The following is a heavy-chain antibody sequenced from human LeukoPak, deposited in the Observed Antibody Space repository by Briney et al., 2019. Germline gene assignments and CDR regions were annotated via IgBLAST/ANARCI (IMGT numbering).Heavy chain of an antibody. Sequence: EASVKVSCKASGGTFSSYAISWVRQAPGQGLEWMGGIIPIFGTANYTQKFQGRVTITADESTSTAYMELSSLRSEDTAVYYCAREGGYCSSTSCGRGYYMDVWGKGTTVTVSS. D-gene: IGHD2-2*01. CDR2: IIPIFGTA. V-gene: IGHV1-69*13. J-gene: IGHJ6*03. CDR1: GGTFSSYA. CDR3: AREGGYCSSTSCGRGYYMDV.